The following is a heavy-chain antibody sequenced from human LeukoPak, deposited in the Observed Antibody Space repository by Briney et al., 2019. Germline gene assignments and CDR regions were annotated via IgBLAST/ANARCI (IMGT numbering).Heavy chain of an antibody. V-gene: IGHV1-69*13. J-gene: IGHJ4*02. D-gene: IGHD2-2*01. CDR2: IIPISGTA. CDR3: ATYCSSTSCYIWGYYFDY. Sequence: SVRVSCKASGGTFSNYAISWVRQAPGQGLEWMGGIIPISGTANYAQKLQDRVTITADASTSTAYMELSSLRSEDTAVYYCATYCSSTSCYIWGYYFDYWGQGTLVTVSS. CDR1: GGTFSNYA.